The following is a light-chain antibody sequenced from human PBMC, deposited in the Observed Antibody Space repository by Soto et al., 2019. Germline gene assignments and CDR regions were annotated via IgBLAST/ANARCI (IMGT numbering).Light chain of an antibody. Sequence: DIVLTQSPATLSLSPGDRATLSCRASQSVSNYLAWYQQKPGQAPRLLIYDAFNRATGIPPRFSGSGSGTDFTLTISSLDPEDFAVYYCQHRYNWPPLAFGGGTKVEIK. V-gene: IGKV3-11*01. CDR3: QHRYNWPPLA. CDR2: DAF. CDR1: QSVSNY. J-gene: IGKJ4*01.